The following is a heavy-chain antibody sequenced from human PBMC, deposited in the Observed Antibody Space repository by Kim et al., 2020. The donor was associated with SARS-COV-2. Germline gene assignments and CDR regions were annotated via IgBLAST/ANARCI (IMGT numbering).Heavy chain of an antibody. D-gene: IGHD3-10*01. V-gene: IGHV1-18*01. CDR2: ISAYNGNT. J-gene: IGHJ5*02. Sequence: ASVKVSCKASGYTFTSYGISWVRQAPGQGLEWMGWISAYNGNTNYAQKLQDRVTMTTDTSTSTAYMELRSLRSDDTAVYYCARDPSAPYYYGSGSPGDWFDPWGQGTLVTVSS. CDR3: ARDPSAPYYYGSGSPGDWFDP. CDR1: GYTFTSYG.